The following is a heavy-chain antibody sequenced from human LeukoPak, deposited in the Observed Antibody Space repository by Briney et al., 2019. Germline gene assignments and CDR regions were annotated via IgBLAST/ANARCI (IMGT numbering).Heavy chain of an antibody. Sequence: GGSLRLSCAASGFNFSIYAMSWVRPAPGRGLQWVSGISASGATTYYADSLKGRFTVSRDISKNTLYLQMNSLRAEDTAVYYCVRDWGYDSSGYWQKYFDTWGQGTLVTVSS. CDR2: ISASGATT. D-gene: IGHD3-22*01. CDR3: VRDWGYDSSGYWQKYFDT. CDR1: GFNFSIYA. J-gene: IGHJ4*02. V-gene: IGHV3-23*01.